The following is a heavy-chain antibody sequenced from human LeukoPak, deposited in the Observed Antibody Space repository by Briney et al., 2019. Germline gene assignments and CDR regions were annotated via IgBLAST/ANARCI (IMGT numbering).Heavy chain of an antibody. D-gene: IGHD3-3*01. CDR3: FPKADRRGYYGMDV. CDR2: IYHTESP. J-gene: IGHJ6*02. CDR1: DGSITSTSYY. Sequence: PSETLSLTCSVSDGSITSTSYYWDWIRQPPGAGLEWIATIYHTESPFYKPSLRSRVAISLDTSTCQFFLKVTSVTAADTAVYARFPKADRRGYYGMDVWGQGTTVIVSS. V-gene: IGHV4-39*01.